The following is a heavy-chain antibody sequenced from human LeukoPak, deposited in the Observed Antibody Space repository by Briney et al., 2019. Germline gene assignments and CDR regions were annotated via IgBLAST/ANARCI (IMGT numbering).Heavy chain of an antibody. D-gene: IGHD3-22*01. CDR1: GFPFSNYE. J-gene: IGHJ1*01. CDR2: ISSGCSTI. CDR3: AKDQDSSGYPWDFQH. Sequence: GGSLRLFCGASGFPFSNYEMNWVRQPPGEGRQGVSYISSGCSTIYYADSVKGRFTISRDNTKNSLYLQMNSLRAEDTAVYYCAKDQDSSGYPWDFQHWGQGTLVTVSS. V-gene: IGHV3-48*03.